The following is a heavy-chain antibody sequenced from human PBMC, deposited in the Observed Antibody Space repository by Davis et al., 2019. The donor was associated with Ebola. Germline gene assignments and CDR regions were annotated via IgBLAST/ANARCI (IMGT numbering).Heavy chain of an antibody. CDR3: ARHNSNDWAFDI. V-gene: IGHV4-34*01. CDR1: GGSFSGYY. Sequence: SETLSLNCAVYGGSFSGYYWSWIRQAPGKGLEWIGEINHSGSTNYNPSLKSRVTISVDTSKNQFSLKLSSVTAADTAVYYCARHNSNDWAFDIWGQGTMVTVSS. CDR2: INHSGST. J-gene: IGHJ3*02. D-gene: IGHD1-1*01.